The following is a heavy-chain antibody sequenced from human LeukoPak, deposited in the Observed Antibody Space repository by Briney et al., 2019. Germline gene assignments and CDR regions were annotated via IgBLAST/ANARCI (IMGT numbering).Heavy chain of an antibody. CDR3: ARGGWDLPALYDY. V-gene: IGHV1-2*02. Sequence: ASVKVSCRASGYTFTGYYMHWVRQAPGQGLEWMGWIYPNSGGTDSAQKFQGRVTMTRDTSISTAYMELSSLRSDDTAVYYCARGGWDLPALYDYWGRGTLVTVSS. D-gene: IGHD1-26*01. CDR1: GYTFTGYY. CDR2: IYPNSGGT. J-gene: IGHJ4*02.